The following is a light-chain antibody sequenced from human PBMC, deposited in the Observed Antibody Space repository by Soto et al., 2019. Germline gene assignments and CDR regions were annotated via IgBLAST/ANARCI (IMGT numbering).Light chain of an antibody. V-gene: IGKV4-1*01. CDR2: WAS. CDR1: QSVLYSSNNKYY. J-gene: IGKJ4*01. Sequence: IVMTQSPGSLAVYRGERATINCKSRQSVLYSSNNKYYLAWYQHIPGQPPKLLIYWASTRESGVPDRFSGSGSGTDFTLTISSLQAEDVAVYYCQQYYSTPLTFGGGTKVDIK. CDR3: QQYYSTPLT.